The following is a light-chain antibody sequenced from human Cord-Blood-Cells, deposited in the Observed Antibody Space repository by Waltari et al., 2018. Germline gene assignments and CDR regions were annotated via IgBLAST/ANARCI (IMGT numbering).Light chain of an antibody. CDR2: WAS. CDR1: QSVLYSSNNKNY. Sequence: DIVMTQSPDSLAVSLGGRATINCKSSQSVLYSSNNKNYLAWYQQKPGQPPKLLIYWASTRESVVPDRFSGSGSGTDFTLTISSLQAEDVAVYYCQQYYSTPYTFGQGTKLEIK. CDR3: QQYYSTPYT. J-gene: IGKJ2*01. V-gene: IGKV4-1*01.